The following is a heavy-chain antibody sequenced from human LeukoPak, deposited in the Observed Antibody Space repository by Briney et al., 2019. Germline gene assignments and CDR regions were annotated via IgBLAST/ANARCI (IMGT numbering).Heavy chain of an antibody. CDR2: ISSSSSYI. V-gene: IGHV3-21*01. J-gene: IGHJ4*02. Sequence: GGSPRLSCAASGFTFSSYSMNWVRQAPGKGLEWVSSISSSSSYIYYADSVKGRFTISRDNAKNSLYLQMNSLRAEDTAVYYCARAPTMVTTYYFDYWGQGTLVTVSS. D-gene: IGHD5-18*01. CDR1: GFTFSSYS. CDR3: ARAPTMVTTYYFDY.